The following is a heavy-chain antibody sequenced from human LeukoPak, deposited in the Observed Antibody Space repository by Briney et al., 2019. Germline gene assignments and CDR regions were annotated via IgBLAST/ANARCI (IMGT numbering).Heavy chain of an antibody. CDR1: GFTFSTYT. V-gene: IGHV4-39*01. Sequence: GSLRLSCAASGFTFSTYTMNWVRQPPGKGLEWIGTIYYSGSTYYNPSLKSRVTISVDTSKNQFSLKLNSVTAADTAVYYCARHRGYCSGSRCYFSWFDPWGQGTPVTVSS. D-gene: IGHD2-15*01. CDR3: ARHRGYCSGSRCYFSWFDP. J-gene: IGHJ5*02. CDR2: IYYSGST.